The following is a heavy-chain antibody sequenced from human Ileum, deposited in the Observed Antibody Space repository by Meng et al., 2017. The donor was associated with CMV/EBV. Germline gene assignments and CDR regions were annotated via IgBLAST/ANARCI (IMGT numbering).Heavy chain of an antibody. J-gene: IGHJ4*02. CDR2: ISHDGTIT. V-gene: IGHV3-74*03. CDR1: GFTFSSYW. CDR3: ARDRNWIFDY. D-gene: IGHD1-1*01. Sequence: GGSLRLSCAASGFTFSSYWMSWVRQAPGKGLVWVARISHDGTITTYVDSVKGRFTISRDNARNTLYLQMNSLRAEDTAVYYCARDRNWIFDYWGRGTLVTVSS.